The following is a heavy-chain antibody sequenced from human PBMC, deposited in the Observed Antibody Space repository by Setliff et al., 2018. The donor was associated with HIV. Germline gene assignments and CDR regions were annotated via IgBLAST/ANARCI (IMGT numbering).Heavy chain of an antibody. Sequence: PSETLSLTCSVSGGSINSDNYYWAWIHQAPGKGLEWIGSIYYSGTTYYNPSLRGRVTISVDRSRNQFSLTLNSVTAADTATYYCASRGIVVVTMSMPDEFFVHWGHGTLVTVSS. D-gene: IGHD2-21*02. J-gene: IGHJ1*01. CDR1: GGSINSDNYY. CDR2: IYYSGTT. CDR3: ASRGIVVVTMSMPDEFFVH. V-gene: IGHV4-39*01.